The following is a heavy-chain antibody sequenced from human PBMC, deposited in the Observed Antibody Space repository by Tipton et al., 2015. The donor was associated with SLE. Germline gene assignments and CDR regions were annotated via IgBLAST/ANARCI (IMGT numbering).Heavy chain of an antibody. CDR1: GGSISSHD. CDR3: ARDRWGVIKGGDDAFDI. V-gene: IGHV4-59*11. Sequence: TLSLTCTVSGGSISSHDWSWIRQPPGKGLEWIGEIYHSGSTNYNPSLKSRVTISVDKSKNQFSLKLSSVTAADTAVYYCARDRWGVIKGGDDAFDIWGQGTMVTVSS. CDR2: IYHSGST. D-gene: IGHD2-21*01. J-gene: IGHJ3*02.